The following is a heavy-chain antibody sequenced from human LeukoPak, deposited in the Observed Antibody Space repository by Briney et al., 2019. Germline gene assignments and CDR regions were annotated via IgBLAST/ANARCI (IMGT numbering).Heavy chain of an antibody. Sequence: SGGSLRLSCAASGFTFSSYGMHWVRQAPGKGLEWVAFIRYDGSNKYYADSVKGRFTISRDNSKNTLYLQMNSLRAEDTAVYYCAREGTLSCDYWGQGTLVTVSS. CDR1: GFTFSSYG. CDR3: AREGTLSCDY. D-gene: IGHD2-15*01. CDR2: IRYDGSNK. V-gene: IGHV3-30*02. J-gene: IGHJ4*02.